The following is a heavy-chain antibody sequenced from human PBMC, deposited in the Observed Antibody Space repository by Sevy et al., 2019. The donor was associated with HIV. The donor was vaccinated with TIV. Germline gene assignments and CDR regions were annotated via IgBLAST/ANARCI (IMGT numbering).Heavy chain of an antibody. CDR1: GFTFISFT. CDR3: ARRGGLTDEGFDI. J-gene: IGHJ3*02. D-gene: IGHD3-16*01. CDR2: ISNSPSYI. V-gene: IGHV3-21*01. Sequence: GGSLRLSCAASGFTFISFTMNWVRQAPGKGLEWVASISNSPSYIYYADSVKGRFNISRGNAKNALYLQMDNLRVEDAAVYYCARRGGLTDEGFDIWGQGTMVTVSS.